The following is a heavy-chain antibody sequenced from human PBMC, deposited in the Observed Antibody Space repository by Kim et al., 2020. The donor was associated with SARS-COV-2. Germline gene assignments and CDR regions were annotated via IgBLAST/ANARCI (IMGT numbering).Heavy chain of an antibody. CDR1: GFTFSDHH. CDR3: ARSPAGVGPEHY. CDR2: IRNKANSHTT. D-gene: IGHD1-26*01. V-gene: IGHV3-72*01. J-gene: IGHJ4*02. Sequence: GGSLRLSCAASGFTFSDHHMDWVRQAPGKELEWVARIRNKANSHTTEYAASVKGRFTISRDDSKNSLFLQMNSLKTEDTAVYYCARSPAGVGPEHYWGQGTLVTVS.